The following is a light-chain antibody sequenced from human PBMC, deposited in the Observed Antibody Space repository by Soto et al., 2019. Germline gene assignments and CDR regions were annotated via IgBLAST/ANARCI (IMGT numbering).Light chain of an antibody. CDR1: QSVSSN. J-gene: IGKJ1*01. Sequence: EIVMTQSPATLSVSPGERATLSCRASQSVSSNLAWYQQKPGQAPRLLIYGASTRATGIPARFRGSGSGTEFTLTISSLQSEDVEVYYCQQYNNRPHTFGQGTKVEIK. V-gene: IGKV3-15*01. CDR2: GAS. CDR3: QQYNNRPHT.